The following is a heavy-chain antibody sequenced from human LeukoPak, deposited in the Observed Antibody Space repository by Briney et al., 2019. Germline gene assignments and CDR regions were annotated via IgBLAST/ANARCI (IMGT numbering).Heavy chain of an antibody. J-gene: IGHJ4*02. CDR3: ARSGRSRFDY. CDR2: FSGSGGST. D-gene: IGHD1-26*01. Sequence: PGGSLRLSCAASGFTFSSYAMSWVRQAPGKGLEWVSAFSGSGGSTYYADSVKGRFTISRDDSKNTLCLQMNSLRAEDTAVYYCARSGRSRFDYWGQGTLVTVSS. CDR1: GFTFSSYA. V-gene: IGHV3-23*01.